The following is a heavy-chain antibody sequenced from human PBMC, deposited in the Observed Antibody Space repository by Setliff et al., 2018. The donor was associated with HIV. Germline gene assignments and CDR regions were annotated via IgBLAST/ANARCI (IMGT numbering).Heavy chain of an antibody. V-gene: IGHV4-4*08. Sequence: SETLSLTCVVSDDSFTNYDWTWSRHSPGKALQWIGSISSTGTTNYSPSLRSRVTISIETSNTRFSLWLRSVTASDTATYYCARLGRAIDDGGSSVRLDFWGQGVLVTVSS. CDR3: ARLGRAIDDGGSSVRLDF. CDR1: DDSFTNYD. D-gene: IGHD2-15*01. CDR2: ISSTGTT. J-gene: IGHJ4*02.